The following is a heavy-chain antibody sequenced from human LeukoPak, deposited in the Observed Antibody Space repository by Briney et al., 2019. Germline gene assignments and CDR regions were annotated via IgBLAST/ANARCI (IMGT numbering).Heavy chain of an antibody. Sequence: GGSLRLSCAASGFTFSSYAMSWVRQAPGKGLEWVSAISGSGGSTYYADSVKGRFTISRDNSKNTLYLQMNSLRAEDTAVYYCAESPNYGSGSNYFDYWGQGTLVTVSS. CDR2: ISGSGGST. J-gene: IGHJ4*02. D-gene: IGHD3-10*01. V-gene: IGHV3-23*01. CDR3: AESPNYGSGSNYFDY. CDR1: GFTFSSYA.